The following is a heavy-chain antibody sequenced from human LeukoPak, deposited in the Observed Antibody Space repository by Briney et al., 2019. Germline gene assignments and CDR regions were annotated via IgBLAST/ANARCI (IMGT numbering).Heavy chain of an antibody. Sequence: PSQTMSLTSTVYGYSTTIVYAWGWIRQPQGMGLEWIGSIYHSGSTYYNASLKSRVTISVDTSKNQFSLKLSSVTAADTAVYYCAGARMTRWFDPWGQGTLVTVSS. CDR1: GYSTTIVYA. J-gene: IGHJ5*02. V-gene: IGHV4-38-2*02. CDR3: AGARMTRWFDP. CDR2: IYHSGST. D-gene: IGHD4-11*01.